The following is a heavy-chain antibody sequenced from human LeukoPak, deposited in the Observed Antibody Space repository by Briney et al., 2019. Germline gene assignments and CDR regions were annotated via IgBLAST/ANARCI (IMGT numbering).Heavy chain of an antibody. Sequence: GGSLRLSCAASALTFSDYSMNWVRQAPGKGLEWISYISSNGSTIYYAASVKGRFTISRDSAKNSLYLQMNSLRAEDTAIYYCARGPKTSFDYWGQGTLVTVSS. CDR1: ALTFSDYS. J-gene: IGHJ4*02. CDR3: ARGPKTSFDY. CDR2: ISSNGSTI. V-gene: IGHV3-48*01.